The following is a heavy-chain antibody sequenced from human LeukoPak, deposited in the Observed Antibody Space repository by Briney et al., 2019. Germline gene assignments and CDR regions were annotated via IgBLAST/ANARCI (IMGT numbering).Heavy chain of an antibody. J-gene: IGHJ4*02. D-gene: IGHD3-3*01. CDR3: ARGSGLTIFGVVIPAIDY. Sequence: GASVKVSCKASGYTFTGYYMHWVRQAPGQGLEWMGRINPNSGGTNYAQKFQGRVTMTRNTSISTAYMELSSLRSEDTAVYYCARGSGLTIFGVVIPAIDYWGQGTLVTVSS. V-gene: IGHV1-2*06. CDR1: GYTFTGYY. CDR2: INPNSGGT.